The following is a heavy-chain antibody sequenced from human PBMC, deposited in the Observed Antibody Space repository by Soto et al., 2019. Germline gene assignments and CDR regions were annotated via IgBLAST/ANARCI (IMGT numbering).Heavy chain of an antibody. Sequence: ASVKVSCKASGYTFTSYYMHWVRQAPGQGLEWMGIINPSGGSTSYAQKFQERVTITRDMSTSTAYMELSSLRSEDTAVYYCAAIYDILTGYYNSTDYWGQGTLVTVSS. D-gene: IGHD3-9*01. J-gene: IGHJ4*02. CDR1: GYTFTSYY. CDR3: AAIYDILTGYYNSTDY. V-gene: IGHV1-46*01. CDR2: INPSGGST.